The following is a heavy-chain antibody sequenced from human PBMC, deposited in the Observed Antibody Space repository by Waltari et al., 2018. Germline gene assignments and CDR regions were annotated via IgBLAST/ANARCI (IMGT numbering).Heavy chain of an antibody. V-gene: IGHV3-30*04. J-gene: IGHJ4*02. CDR1: GFTFSTYS. CDR3: ARCNGSGSWLIDY. D-gene: IGHD3-10*01. CDR2: LPYDGSNI. Sequence: QVRLAESGGGVVQPGRSLRLSCAASGFTFSTYSLHWVRQAPGKGLEWRSVLPYDGSNIYYADSVKGRFTISRDNSRNTLYLQMNSLRAEDTAVYYCARCNGSGSWLIDYWGQGTLVTVSS.